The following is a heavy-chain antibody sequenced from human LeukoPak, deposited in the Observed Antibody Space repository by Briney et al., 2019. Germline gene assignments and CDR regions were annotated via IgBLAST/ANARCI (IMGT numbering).Heavy chain of an antibody. CDR1: GFTFSTYG. CDR2: IGDSGVST. D-gene: IGHD3-10*01. J-gene: IGHJ4*02. CDR3: AGRWGTVVRGVIDY. V-gene: IGHV3-23*01. Sequence: PGGSLRLSCAASGFTFSTYGMTWVRQAPGKGLEWVSAIGDSGVSTYYADSVKGRFTISRDNSKNTLYLQMNSLRAEDTAVYYCAGRWGTVVRGVIDYWGQGTLVTVSS.